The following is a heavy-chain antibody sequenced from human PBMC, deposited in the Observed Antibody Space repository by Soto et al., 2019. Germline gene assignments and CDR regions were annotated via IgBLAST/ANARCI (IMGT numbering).Heavy chain of an antibody. CDR2: ISYDGSNK. CDR3: AKAGRWDRGVIDY. D-gene: IGHD3-10*01. V-gene: IGHV3-30*18. Sequence: QVQLVESGGGVVQSGRSLRLSCAASGFTFSSYGMHWVRQAPGKGLEWVAVISYDGSNKYYADSVKGRFTISRDNSKNTLYLQMNSLRAEDTAVYYCAKAGRWDRGVIDYWGQGTLVTVSS. J-gene: IGHJ4*02. CDR1: GFTFSSYG.